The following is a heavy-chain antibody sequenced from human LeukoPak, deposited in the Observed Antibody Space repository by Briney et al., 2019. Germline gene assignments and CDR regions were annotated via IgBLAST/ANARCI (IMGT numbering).Heavy chain of an antibody. Sequence: ATVKVSCKASGYTFTDYYMHWVRQAPGQRLEWMGWINPNTGVTEYAQKFQGRVTVTRDTSISTAYMELSRLRSDDTAVYYCARDGGTVFGVVSNFYYNMDVWGQGTTVTVS. V-gene: IGHV1-2*02. D-gene: IGHD3-3*01. CDR1: GYTFTDYY. J-gene: IGHJ6*01. CDR2: INPNTGVT. CDR3: ARDGGTVFGVVSNFYYNMDV.